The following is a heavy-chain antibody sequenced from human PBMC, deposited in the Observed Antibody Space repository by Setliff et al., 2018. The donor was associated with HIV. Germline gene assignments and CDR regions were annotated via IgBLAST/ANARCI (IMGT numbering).Heavy chain of an antibody. CDR2: IRPDASNK. CDR3: ASGALLPTIDY. J-gene: IGHJ4*02. CDR1: GLTFSTSY. D-gene: IGHD3-10*01. Sequence: PGGSLRLSCGASGLTFSTSYMTWLRQAPGKGLEWVAGIRPDASNKYYVDSVKGRFTISRDNDKRSLYLQMNSLRAEDTAVYYCASGALLPTIDYWGRGTLVTVSS. V-gene: IGHV3-7*03.